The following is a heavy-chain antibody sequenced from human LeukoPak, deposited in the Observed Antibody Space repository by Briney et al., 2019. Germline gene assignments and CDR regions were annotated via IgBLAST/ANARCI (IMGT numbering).Heavy chain of an antibody. Sequence: SETLSLTCTVSGGSISSSSYYWGWIRQPPGKGLEWIGSIYYSGSTYYNPSLKSRVTISVDTSKNQFSLKLSSVTAADTAVYYCARHRVGAAAFGYWGQGTLVTVSS. CDR2: IYYSGST. CDR1: GGSISSSSYY. V-gene: IGHV4-39*01. CDR3: ARHRVGAAAFGY. D-gene: IGHD6-13*01. J-gene: IGHJ4*02.